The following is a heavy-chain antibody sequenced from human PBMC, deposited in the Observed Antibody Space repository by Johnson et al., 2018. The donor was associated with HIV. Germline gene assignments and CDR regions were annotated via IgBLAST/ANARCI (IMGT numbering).Heavy chain of an antibody. CDR2: ISSRGSTI. CDR3: AKAVAKVGAGMSFDF. Sequence: QVQLVESGGGLVQPGGSLRLSCAASGFTVSSNYMSWVRQAPGKGLEWVSYISSRGSTIYYADSVKGRFTISRDNAKNALYLQMSSLRAEDTAVYYCAKAVAKVGAGMSFDFWGQGTMVTVSS. J-gene: IGHJ3*01. V-gene: IGHV3-11*04. D-gene: IGHD1-26*01. CDR1: GFTVSSNY.